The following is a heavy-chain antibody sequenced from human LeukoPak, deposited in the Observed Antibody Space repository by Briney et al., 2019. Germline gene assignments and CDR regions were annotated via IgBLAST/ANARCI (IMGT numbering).Heavy chain of an antibody. Sequence: GGSPRPSCAASGFAFSGYWMTWVRQAPGKGLEWVANIKEDGSQKYYVDSVKGRFTISRDNAKNSLYLQMNSLRVEDTAVYYCARGLTRSVYWGGGTLVSVST. J-gene: IGHJ4*02. CDR2: IKEDGSQK. V-gene: IGHV3-7*05. CDR3: ARGLTRSVY. CDR1: GFAFSGYW.